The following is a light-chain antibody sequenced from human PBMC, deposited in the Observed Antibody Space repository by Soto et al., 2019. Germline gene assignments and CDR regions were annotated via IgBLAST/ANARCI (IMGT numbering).Light chain of an antibody. CDR3: QQYRT. J-gene: IGKJ1*01. CDR2: EAS. V-gene: IGKV3-20*01. Sequence: EIVLTHSHGTLSLSPGERAYLSCRASQSVSSSSLAWYQQNPGQAPRLLIYEASSRATGIPDRFSGSGSGTDFTLTISRLEPEDFAVYYCQQYRTFGQGTKVDI. CDR1: QSVSSSS.